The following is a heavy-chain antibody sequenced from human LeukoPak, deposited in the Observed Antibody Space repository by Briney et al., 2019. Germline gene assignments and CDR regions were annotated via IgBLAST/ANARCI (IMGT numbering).Heavy chain of an antibody. CDR3: ARDAGSGWPLDY. CDR1: GFIFSTCG. J-gene: IGHJ4*02. Sequence: PGGSLRISCAASGFIFSTCGMAWARQSPGKGLEWVSTVSGSGDNTHYADSVKDRFTISRDNSKNTLYLQMNSLRAEDTALYCCARDAGSGWPLDYWGQGTLVTVSS. CDR2: VSGSGDNT. V-gene: IGHV3-23*01. D-gene: IGHD6-19*01.